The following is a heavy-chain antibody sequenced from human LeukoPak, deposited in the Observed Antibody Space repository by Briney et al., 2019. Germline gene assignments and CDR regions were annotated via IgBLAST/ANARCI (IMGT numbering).Heavy chain of an antibody. CDR1: GFTFSSYG. Sequence: GGSLRLSCAASGFTFSSYGMHWVRQAPGKGLEWVAVISYDGSNKYYADSVKGRFTISRDNSKNTLYLQMNSLRAEDTAVYYCANVEGTSDYFDYWGQGTLVTVSS. J-gene: IGHJ4*02. V-gene: IGHV3-30*18. D-gene: IGHD1-1*01. CDR3: ANVEGTSDYFDY. CDR2: ISYDGSNK.